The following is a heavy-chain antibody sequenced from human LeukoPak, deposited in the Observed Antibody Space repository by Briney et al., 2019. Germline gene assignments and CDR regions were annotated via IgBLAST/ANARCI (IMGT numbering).Heavy chain of an antibody. J-gene: IGHJ6*02. D-gene: IGHD4-17*01. Sequence: ASVTVSCTASGYTFTSYDINWVRQATGQGLEWMGWMNPNSGNTGYAQKFQGRVTMTRNTSISTAYMELSSLRSEDTAVYYCARDGDYNYYYGMDVWGQGTTVTVSS. CDR2: MNPNSGNT. CDR1: GYTFTSYD. CDR3: ARDGDYNYYYGMDV. V-gene: IGHV1-8*01.